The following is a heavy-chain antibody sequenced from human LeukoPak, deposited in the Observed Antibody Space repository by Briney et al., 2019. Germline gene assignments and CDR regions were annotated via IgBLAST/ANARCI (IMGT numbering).Heavy chain of an antibody. D-gene: IGHD3-22*01. V-gene: IGHV4-4*09. CDR2: IYSSVST. J-gene: IGHJ4*02. CDR3: ARHDNRGYYSLFY. Sequence: PSETLSHTCTVSGDSITDHYWSWIRQPPGEGLEWIAYIYSSVSTNYNPSLKSRVTISIDTSKSQFSLKLTSVTAADTGVYYCARHDNRGYYSLFYWGRGTLVTVSS. CDR1: GDSITDHY.